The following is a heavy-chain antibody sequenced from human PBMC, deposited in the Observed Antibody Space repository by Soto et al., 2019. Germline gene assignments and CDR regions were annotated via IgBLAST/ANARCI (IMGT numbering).Heavy chain of an antibody. CDR1: LDSISNSY. J-gene: IGHJ5*02. V-gene: IGHV4-4*07. Sequence: QVQLLESGPGLVKPSETLSLTCSVSLDSISNSYWTWIRQPAGKGLEWIGYIYSSGNANYNPSLKSRVTMSLDTSKNQFSLSLKSVTAADTAIYYCAKGRGFYSDNYFDPWGQGTQVTVSS. CDR3: AKGRGFYSDNYFDP. CDR2: IYSSGNA. D-gene: IGHD3-22*01.